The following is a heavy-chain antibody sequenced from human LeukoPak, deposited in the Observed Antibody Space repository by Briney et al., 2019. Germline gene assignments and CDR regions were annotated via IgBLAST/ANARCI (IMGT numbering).Heavy chain of an antibody. CDR1: GFTVSSNY. Sequence: GGSLRLSCAASGFTVSSNYMSWVRQAPGKGLEWVSVIYSGGSTYYADSVKGRFTISRDNSKNTLYLQMSSLRAEDTAVYYCASEFRGDSFDYWGQGTLVTVSS. J-gene: IGHJ4*02. D-gene: IGHD3-16*01. CDR3: ASEFRGDSFDY. V-gene: IGHV3-66*01. CDR2: IYSGGST.